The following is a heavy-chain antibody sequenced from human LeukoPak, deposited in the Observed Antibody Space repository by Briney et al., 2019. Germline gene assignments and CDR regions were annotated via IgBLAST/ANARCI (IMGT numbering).Heavy chain of an antibody. Sequence: GGSLRLSCAASGSTFSDYYMSWIRQAPGKGLEWVSYISSSGSTIYYADSVKGRFTISRDNAKNSLYLQMNSLRAEDTAVYYCARSSLDSSGWYRPRTPNWFDPWGQGTLATVSS. CDR1: GSTFSDYY. CDR3: ARSSLDSSGWYRPRTPNWFDP. CDR2: ISSSGSTI. V-gene: IGHV3-11*01. J-gene: IGHJ5*02. D-gene: IGHD6-19*01.